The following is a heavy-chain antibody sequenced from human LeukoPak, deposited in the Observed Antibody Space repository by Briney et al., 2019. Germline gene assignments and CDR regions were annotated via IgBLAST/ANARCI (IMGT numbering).Heavy chain of an antibody. CDR1: GFTFSSYS. CDR2: ISSSSSYI. CDR3: ARGRLTMTTVVTYDY. Sequence: GGSLRLSCAASGFTFSSYSMNWVRQAPGKGLEWVSSISSSSSYIYYADSVKGRFTISRDNAKNSLYLQMNSLRAEDTAVYYCARGRLTMTTVVTYDYWGQGTLVTVSS. J-gene: IGHJ4*02. D-gene: IGHD4-23*01. V-gene: IGHV3-21*01.